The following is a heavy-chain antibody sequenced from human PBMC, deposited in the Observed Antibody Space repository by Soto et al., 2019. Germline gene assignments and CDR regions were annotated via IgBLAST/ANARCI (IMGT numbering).Heavy chain of an antibody. V-gene: IGHV3-23*01. CDR1: GFTFSSYA. CDR3: AKSLRRIYYDSSGYSYSYYYGMDV. D-gene: IGHD3-22*01. CDR2: ISGSGGST. J-gene: IGHJ6*02. Sequence: GGSLRLSCAASGFTFSSYAMSWVRQAPGKGLEWVSAISGSGGSTYYADSVKGRFTISRDNSKNTLYLQMNSLRAEDTAVYYCAKSLRRIYYDSSGYSYSYYYGMDVWGQGTTVTVSS.